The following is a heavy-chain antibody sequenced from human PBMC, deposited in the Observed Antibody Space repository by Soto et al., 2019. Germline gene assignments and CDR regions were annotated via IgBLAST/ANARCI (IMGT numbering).Heavy chain of an antibody. Sequence: ASLKGSWKASGYTFTSYYMHWVRQAPGQGLEWMGIINPSGGSTSYAQKFQGRVTMTRDTSTSTVYMELSSLRSEETPVYYCARAAGAGTTYHYSGMDVWGQGTTVTVSS. CDR2: INPSGGST. V-gene: IGHV1-46*01. CDR1: GYTFTSYY. CDR3: ARAAGAGTTYHYSGMDV. J-gene: IGHJ6*02. D-gene: IGHD1-7*01.